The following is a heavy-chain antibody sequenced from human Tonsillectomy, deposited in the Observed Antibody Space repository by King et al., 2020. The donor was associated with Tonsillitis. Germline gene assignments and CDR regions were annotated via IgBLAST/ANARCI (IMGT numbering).Heavy chain of an antibody. V-gene: IGHV4-38-2*02. CDR1: GYSISSGYY. J-gene: IGHJ4*02. D-gene: IGHD3-10*01. CDR3: ARDLRYYGSGSYYCVPDY. CDR2: IYHSGST. Sequence: QLQESGPGLVKPSETLSLTCTVSGYSISSGYYWGWIRQPPGKGLEWIGSIYHSGSTYYNPSLQSRVTISVDTSRNQFSLKLSSVTAADTAIYYCARDLRYYGSGSYYCVPDYWGQGNLLTVSA.